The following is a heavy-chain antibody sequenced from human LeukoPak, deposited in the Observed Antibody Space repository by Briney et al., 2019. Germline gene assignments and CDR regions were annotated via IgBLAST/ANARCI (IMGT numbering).Heavy chain of an antibody. J-gene: IGHJ4*02. V-gene: IGHV3-49*04. D-gene: IGHD6-13*01. CDR2: IRSKAYGGTT. CDR1: GFTFSTYS. Sequence: PGGSLRLSCAASGFTFSTYSMNWVRQAPGKGLEWVGFIRSKAYGGTTEYAASVKGRFTISRDDSKSIAYLQMNSLKTEDTAVYYCTRAGGIAAAGIPSIDYWGQGTLVTVSS. CDR3: TRAGGIAAAGIPSIDY.